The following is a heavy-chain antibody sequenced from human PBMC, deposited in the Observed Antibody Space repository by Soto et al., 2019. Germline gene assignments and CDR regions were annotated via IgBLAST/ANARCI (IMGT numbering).Heavy chain of an antibody. J-gene: IGHJ4*02. D-gene: IGHD5-12*01. CDR2: FDPEDGET. V-gene: IGHV1-24*01. CDR3: ATPLMIRGYGGYEYYFDY. CDR1: GYTLTELS. Sequence: ASVKVSCKVSGYTLTELSMHWVRQAPGKGLEWMGGFDPEDGETIYAQKFQGRVTMTEDTSTDTAYMELSSLRSEDTAVYYCATPLMIRGYGGYEYYFDYWGQGTLVTVSS.